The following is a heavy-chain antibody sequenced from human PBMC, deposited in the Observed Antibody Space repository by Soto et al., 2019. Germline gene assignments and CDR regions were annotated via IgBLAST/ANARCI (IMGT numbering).Heavy chain of an antibody. D-gene: IGHD1-26*01. CDR2: IYSNGNT. V-gene: IGHV3-53*01. J-gene: IGHJ4*02. CDR1: GFTVSSNY. Sequence: GGSLRLSCAASGFTVSSNYMSWVRQAPGKGLEWVSTIYSNGNTYYADSVKGRFTISRDKSKNTLYLQMNSLRAEDTAVYYCARDFPLSEYRFSGSYYYNYWGRGTLVTVSS. CDR3: ARDFPLSEYRFSGSYYYNY.